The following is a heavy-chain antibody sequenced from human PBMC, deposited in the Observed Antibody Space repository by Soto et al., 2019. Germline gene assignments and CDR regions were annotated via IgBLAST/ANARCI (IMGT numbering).Heavy chain of an antibody. CDR3: TRCYPRGYYYGMDV. CDR2: IRSKAYGGTT. V-gene: IGHV3-49*04. CDR1: GFTFGDYA. J-gene: IGHJ6*02. Sequence: GGSLRLSCTASGFTFGDYAMSWVRQAPGKGLEWVGFIRSKAYGGTTDYAASVKGRFTTSTDDSKSIAYLQMNSLKTEDTAVYYCTRCYPRGYYYGMDVWGQGTTVTVSS. D-gene: IGHD2-15*01.